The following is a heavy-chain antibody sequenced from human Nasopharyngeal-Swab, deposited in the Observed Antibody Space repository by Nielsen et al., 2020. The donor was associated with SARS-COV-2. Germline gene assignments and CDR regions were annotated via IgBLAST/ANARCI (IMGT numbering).Heavy chain of an antibody. D-gene: IGHD2-2*01. CDR1: GGSFSGYY. CDR2: INHSGST. CDR3: ARGPGYCSSTSCHAYFYY. J-gene: IGHJ4*02. Sequence: SETLSLTCAVYGGSFSGYYWSWIRQPPGKGLEWIGEINHSGSTNYNPSLKSRVTISVDTSKNQFSLKLSSVTAADTAVYYCARGPGYCSSTSCHAYFYYWGQGTLVTVSS. V-gene: IGHV4-34*01.